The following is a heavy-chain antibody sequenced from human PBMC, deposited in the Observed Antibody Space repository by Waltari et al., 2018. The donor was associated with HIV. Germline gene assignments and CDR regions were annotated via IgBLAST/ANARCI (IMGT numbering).Heavy chain of an antibody. CDR1: GARVSRDRAP. CDR2: TYHRSKWFQ. Sequence: HVQLLQSGPGLVTSSQTLSITRAISGARVSRDRAPRDRIRLSPSGRLEWLGRTYHRSKWFQLYAPSVRGRIRVDVDTSVNHFSLHLDSVTPDDTAVYYCARDSNGLDYWGQGTVVTVSS. CDR3: ARDSNGLDY. D-gene: IGHD4-4*01. V-gene: IGHV6-1*02. J-gene: IGHJ4*02.